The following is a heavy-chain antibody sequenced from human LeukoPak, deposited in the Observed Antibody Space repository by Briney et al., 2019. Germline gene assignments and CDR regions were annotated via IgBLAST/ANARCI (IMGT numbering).Heavy chain of an antibody. J-gene: IGHJ5*02. CDR1: GYSFTSYW. D-gene: IGHD4-11*01. Sequence: GESLKISCKGSGYSFTSYWIGWVPQMPGKGLEWMGIIYPGDSDTRYSPSFQGQVTISADKSISTDYLQWSSLKASDTAMYYCASSTGVPRGWFDPWGQGTLVTVSS. CDR2: IYPGDSDT. CDR3: ASSTGVPRGWFDP. V-gene: IGHV5-51*01.